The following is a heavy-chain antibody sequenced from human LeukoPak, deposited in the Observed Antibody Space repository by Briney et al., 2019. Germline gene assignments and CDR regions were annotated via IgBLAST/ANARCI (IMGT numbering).Heavy chain of an antibody. D-gene: IGHD3-22*01. CDR1: GFTFGGYW. J-gene: IGHJ4*02. V-gene: IGHV3-74*01. CDR2: IHFDGSRT. CDR3: ARVERYYDPYSFDS. Sequence: PGGPLRLFCAASGFTFGGYWMHWVRQAPAKGLEWVSRIHFDGSRTRYADAVQGRIPIFSEHAKNTIYLQMNGLRAEDTAVYYFARVERYYDPYSFDSWGQGTLVAVSS.